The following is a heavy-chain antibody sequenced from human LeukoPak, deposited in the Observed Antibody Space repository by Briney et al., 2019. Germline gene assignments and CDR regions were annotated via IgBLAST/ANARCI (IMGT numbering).Heavy chain of an antibody. CDR2: INGDGSSR. J-gene: IGHJ6*03. CDR3: AREDNLDYYYIDV. V-gene: IGHV3-74*01. Sequence: GGSLRLSCAASGFTFSNYWMHWVRQAPGKGLVWVSRINGDGSSRNYADSVKGRFTISRDNAKNTLYLQMNSLRAEDTAVYYCAREDNLDYYYIDVWGNGATATVSS. D-gene: IGHD2-15*01. CDR1: GFTFSNYW.